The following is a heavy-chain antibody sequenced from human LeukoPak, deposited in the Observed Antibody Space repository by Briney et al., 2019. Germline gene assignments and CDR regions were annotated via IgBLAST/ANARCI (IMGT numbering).Heavy chain of an antibody. CDR2: LYPGDSDT. CDR3: ARHGALYDSSGYGMDV. J-gene: IGHJ6*02. D-gene: IGHD3-22*01. Sequence: GESLKVSCKGSGYSFTSYWIGWVRQMPGKGLEWMGILYPGDSDTRYSPSFQGQVTFSADKSISTAYLQWSSLKASDTAMYYCARHGALYDSSGYGMDVWGQGTTVTVSS. CDR1: GYSFTSYW. V-gene: IGHV5-51*01.